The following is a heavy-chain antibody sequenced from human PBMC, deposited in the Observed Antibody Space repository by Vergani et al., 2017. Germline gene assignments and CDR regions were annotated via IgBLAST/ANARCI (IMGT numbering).Heavy chain of an antibody. Sequence: QVQLVESGGGVVQPGRSLRLSCAASGFTFSSYGMHWVRQAPGKGLEWVAVIWYDGSNKYYADSVKGRFTISRDNSKNTLYLQMNSLRAEDTAVYYCARDRSGKQQTHYYYMDVWGKGTTVTVSS. V-gene: IGHV3-33*01. CDR3: ARDRSGKQQTHYYYMDV. CDR1: GFTFSSYG. J-gene: IGHJ6*03. D-gene: IGHD6-13*01. CDR2: IWYDGSNK.